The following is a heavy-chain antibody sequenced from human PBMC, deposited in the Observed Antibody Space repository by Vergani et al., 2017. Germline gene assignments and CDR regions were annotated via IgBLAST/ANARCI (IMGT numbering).Heavy chain of an antibody. CDR1: GYTFTSYY. CDR3: ARGDIVVVPAAIVPPTP. Sequence: QVQLVQSGAEVKKPGASVKVSCKASGYTFTSYYMHWVRQAPGQGLEWMGIINPSGGSTSYAQKFQGRVTMTRDTSTITAYMELSSLRSEDTAVYYCARGDIVVVPAAIVPPTPWGQGTLVTVSS. V-gene: IGHV1-46*01. CDR2: INPSGGST. D-gene: IGHD2-2*01. J-gene: IGHJ4*02.